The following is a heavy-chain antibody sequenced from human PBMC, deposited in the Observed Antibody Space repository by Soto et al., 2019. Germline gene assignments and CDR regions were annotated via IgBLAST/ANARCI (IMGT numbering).Heavy chain of an antibody. Sequence: QVQLVESGGGVVQPGRSLRLSCAASGFTFSSYGMHWVRQAPGKGLEWVAVISYDGSNKYYADSVKGRFTISRDNSKNTLYLQMNSLRAEDTAVYYCAKDRLKRFLEWLLTQPRYGMDVWGQGTTVTVSS. D-gene: IGHD3-3*01. V-gene: IGHV3-30*18. CDR2: ISYDGSNK. CDR1: GFTFSSYG. CDR3: AKDRLKRFLEWLLTQPRYGMDV. J-gene: IGHJ6*02.